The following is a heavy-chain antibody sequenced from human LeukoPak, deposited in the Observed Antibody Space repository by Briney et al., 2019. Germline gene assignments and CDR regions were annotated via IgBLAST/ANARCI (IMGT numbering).Heavy chain of an antibody. D-gene: IGHD3-10*01. Sequence: PSETLSLTCTVSGGSVRSGSYYWSWIRQPPGKGLEWIGYIYYSGSTNYNPPLRSRVTISVDTSKNQFSLKLSSVTAADTAVYYCARGYYGSGSFFDYWGQGTLVTVSS. J-gene: IGHJ4*02. V-gene: IGHV4-61*01. CDR1: GGSVRSGSYY. CDR2: IYYSGST. CDR3: ARGYYGSGSFFDY.